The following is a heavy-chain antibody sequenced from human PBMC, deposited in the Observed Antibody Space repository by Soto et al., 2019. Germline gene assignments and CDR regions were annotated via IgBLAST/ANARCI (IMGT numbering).Heavy chain of an antibody. Sequence: PSETLSLTCAVSGGSFSSYYWSWIRQPPGKGLEWIGEITHSGSTNYNPSLKSRVTISVDTSKNKFSLKLSSVTAADTAVYYCARLGRPRLVRVNWFALWGQGTLVTVSS. D-gene: IGHD6-19*01. CDR1: GGSFSSYY. V-gene: IGHV4-34*01. J-gene: IGHJ5*02. CDR2: ITHSGST. CDR3: ARLGRPRLVRVNWFAL.